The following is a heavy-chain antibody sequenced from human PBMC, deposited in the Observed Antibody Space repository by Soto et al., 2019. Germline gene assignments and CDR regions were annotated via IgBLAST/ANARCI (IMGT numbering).Heavy chain of an antibody. Sequence: SVKVSCKASGGTFSSYAISWVRQAPGQGLEWMGGIIPIFGTANYAQKFQGRVTITADKSTSTAYMELSSLRSEDTAVYYCASRITTTVTTGYYYYYGMDVWGQGTTVTVSS. CDR2: IIPIFGTA. CDR3: ASRITTTVTTGYYYYYGMDV. J-gene: IGHJ6*02. V-gene: IGHV1-69*06. D-gene: IGHD4-4*01. CDR1: GGTFSSYA.